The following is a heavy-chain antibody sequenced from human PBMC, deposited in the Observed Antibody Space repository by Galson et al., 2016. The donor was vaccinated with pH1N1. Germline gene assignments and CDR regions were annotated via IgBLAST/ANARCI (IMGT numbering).Heavy chain of an antibody. Sequence: SLRLSCAASGFTFTSYAMHWVRQAPGKGLEWVAVILYDGTNECYADSVKGRFTISRDKTQSTVYLQMNSLRTEGTAVYYCARDSEYSGHEGFHWAQGTLVIVSS. CDR3: ARDSEYSGHEGFH. V-gene: IGHV3-30*04. D-gene: IGHD5-12*01. CDR2: ILYDGTNE. CDR1: GFTFTSYA. J-gene: IGHJ4*02.